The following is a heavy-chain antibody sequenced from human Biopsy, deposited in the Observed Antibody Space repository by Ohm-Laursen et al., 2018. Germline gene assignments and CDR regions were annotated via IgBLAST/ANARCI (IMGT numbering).Heavy chain of an antibody. Sequence: SDTLSLTCAVSGGSISSDYWSWIRQSPGKGLEWIGYIWSSGTTDYNPSLQSRVSMSLELSTDQFSLKLTSVTAADTAVYYCARAGIYSWSGVDVWGQGTTVTVSS. J-gene: IGHJ6*02. CDR3: ARAGIYSWSGVDV. V-gene: IGHV4-59*07. CDR2: IWSSGTT. D-gene: IGHD3-3*01. CDR1: GGSISSDY.